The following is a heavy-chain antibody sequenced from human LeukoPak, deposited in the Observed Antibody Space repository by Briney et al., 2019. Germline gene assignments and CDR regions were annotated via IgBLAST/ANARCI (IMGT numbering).Heavy chain of an antibody. CDR1: GFTLSNYW. V-gene: IGHV3-7*05. J-gene: IGHJ4*02. D-gene: IGHD6-19*01. CDR3: ARDRSGSGWYSDY. CDR2: TKYDESEK. Sequence: GGSLRLSCAASGFTLSNYWMTWVRQAPGRGLEWVANTKYDESEKYCVNSVKGRFTISRDNTENSVDLQMNSLRADDTAVYYCARDRSGSGWYSDYWGQGTLVTVSS.